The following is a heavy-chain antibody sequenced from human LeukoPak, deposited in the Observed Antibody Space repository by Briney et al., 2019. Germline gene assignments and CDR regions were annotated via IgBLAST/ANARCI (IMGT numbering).Heavy chain of an antibody. CDR2: INPSGGST. V-gene: IGHV1-46*01. D-gene: IGHD6-19*01. J-gene: IGHJ3*02. Sequence: EASVKVSCKASGYTFISYYMYWVRQAPGQGLEWMGIINPSGGSTSYAQKFQGRVTMTRDTSTSTVYMELSSLRSEDTAVYYCARGTAVAGFYDAFDIWGQGTMVTVSS. CDR3: ARGTAVAGFYDAFDI. CDR1: GYTFISYY.